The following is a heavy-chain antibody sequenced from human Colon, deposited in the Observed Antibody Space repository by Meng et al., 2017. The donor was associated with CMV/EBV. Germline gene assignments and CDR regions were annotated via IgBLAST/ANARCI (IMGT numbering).Heavy chain of an antibody. V-gene: IGHV3-48*03. J-gene: IGHJ6*02. D-gene: IGHD4-17*01. Sequence: GESLKISCAASGFTFSTYEMNWVRQPPGKGLEWVAYVNHRGTTIFYADSVKGRFTISRDNAKNSLYLQMNSLRAEDTAVYYCAQPGGYGDYEMDVWGQGTTVTVSS. CDR2: VNHRGTTI. CDR3: AQPGGYGDYEMDV. CDR1: GFTFSTYE.